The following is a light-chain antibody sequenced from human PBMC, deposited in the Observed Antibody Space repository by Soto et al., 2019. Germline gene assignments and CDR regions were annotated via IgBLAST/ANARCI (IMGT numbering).Light chain of an antibody. V-gene: IGKV3-20*01. J-gene: IGKJ1*01. CDR3: QQYDRSPWT. CDR1: QSVSSSF. Sequence: EIVLTQSPGTLSLSPGERATLSCRASQSVSSSFLAWYQQKAGQAPRLLIYGASSRATGIPDRFSGSGSGTDFTLTISRLEPEDFAVYHCQQYDRSPWTFGQGTKVEIK. CDR2: GAS.